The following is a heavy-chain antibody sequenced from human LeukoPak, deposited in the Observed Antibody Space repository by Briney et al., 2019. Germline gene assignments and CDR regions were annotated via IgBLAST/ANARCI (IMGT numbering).Heavy chain of an antibody. Sequence: GGSLRLSCAASGFSFSSYAMSWVRQAPGKGLEWVSAISGRGGSTYYADSVKGRFTISRDNSKNTLYLQMNSLRAEDTAVYYCARFPTHYYFDYWGQGTLVTVSS. CDR3: ARFPTHYYFDY. CDR1: GFSFSSYA. V-gene: IGHV3-23*01. CDR2: ISGRGGST. J-gene: IGHJ4*02. D-gene: IGHD3-3*01.